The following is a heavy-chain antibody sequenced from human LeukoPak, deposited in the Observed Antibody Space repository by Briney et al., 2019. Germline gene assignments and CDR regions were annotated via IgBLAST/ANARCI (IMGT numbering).Heavy chain of an antibody. V-gene: IGHV4-61*02. D-gene: IGHD1-1*01. CDR3: ATHGGTVGYLDY. CDR1: GGSISSGSYY. CDR2: IYTSGST. J-gene: IGHJ4*02. Sequence: SQTLSLTCTVSGGSISSGSYYWSWIRQPAGKGLEWIGRIYTSGSTNYNPSLKSRVTISVDTSKNQFSLKLSSVTAADTAVYYCATHGGTVGYLDYWGQGILVTVSS.